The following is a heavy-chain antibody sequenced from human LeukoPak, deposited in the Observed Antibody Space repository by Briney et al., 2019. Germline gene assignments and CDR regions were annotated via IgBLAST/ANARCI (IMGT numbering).Heavy chain of an antibody. CDR1: GGSISSSSYY. CDR2: IYYSGST. Sequence: SETLSLTCTVSGGSISSSSYYWSWIRQPPGKGLEWIGYIYYSGSTNYNPSLKSRVTISVDTSKNQLSLKLSSVTAADTAVYYCARGRPVRGVDYWGQGTLVTVSS. CDR3: ARGRPVRGVDY. D-gene: IGHD3-10*01. V-gene: IGHV4-61*01. J-gene: IGHJ4*02.